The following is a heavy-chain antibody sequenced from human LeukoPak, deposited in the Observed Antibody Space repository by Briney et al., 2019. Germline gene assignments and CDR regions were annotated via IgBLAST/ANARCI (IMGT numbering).Heavy chain of an antibody. CDR2: IKSKAHGGTT. D-gene: IGHD1-1*01. Sequence: GGSLRLSCAASGFTFSNAWMHWVRQAPGKGLEWVGRIKSKAHGGTTDYAAPVKGRFTISRDDSKNTLYLQMNSLKTEDTAVYYCWDTNWNGDWDYWGQGALVTVSS. J-gene: IGHJ4*02. V-gene: IGHV3-15*01. CDR1: GFTFSNAW. CDR3: WDTNWNGDWDY.